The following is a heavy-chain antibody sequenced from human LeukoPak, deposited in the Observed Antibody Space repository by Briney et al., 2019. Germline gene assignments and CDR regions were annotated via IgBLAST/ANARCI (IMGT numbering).Heavy chain of an antibody. J-gene: IGHJ6*03. Sequence: SETLSLTCTVSGGSISSSSYYWAWIRQPPGKGLERIGSIHYSGRTYYNPSLQNRVTISIDTSKNQFSLKLRFVPAADTAVYYCARVRCSGGSCPYCYYYYYMDVWGKGTTVTVSS. CDR2: IHYSGRT. D-gene: IGHD2-15*01. CDR1: GGSISSSSYY. CDR3: ARVRCSGGSCPYCYYYYYMDV. V-gene: IGHV4-39*07.